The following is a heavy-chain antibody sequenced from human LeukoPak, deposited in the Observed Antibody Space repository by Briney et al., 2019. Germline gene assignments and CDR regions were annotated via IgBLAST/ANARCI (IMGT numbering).Heavy chain of an antibody. Sequence: GGSLRLSCAASGFTFSSYWMHWVRHAPGKGLVWVSRINSDGSSTSYADSVKGRFTISRDNAKNTLYLQMNSLRAEDTAVYYCAREDIVVVVAAIYYYYGMDVWGQGTTVTVSS. J-gene: IGHJ6*02. CDR2: INSDGSST. CDR3: AREDIVVVVAAIYYYYGMDV. D-gene: IGHD2-15*01. CDR1: GFTFSSYW. V-gene: IGHV3-74*01.